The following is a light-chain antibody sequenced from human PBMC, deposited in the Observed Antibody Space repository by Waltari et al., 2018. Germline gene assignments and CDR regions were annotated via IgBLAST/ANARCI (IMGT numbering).Light chain of an antibody. V-gene: IGLV3-1*01. J-gene: IGLJ2*01. CDR1: KLGDKY. Sequence: SYDLTQPPSVSVSPGQTAPITCPGDKLGDKYTSWYQQRPGQSPILVIFQDTNRPSGIPERFSGSNSGNTATLAISGTQPMDEAKYYCQAWDSGTVVFGGGTMLTVL. CDR3: QAWDSGTVV. CDR2: QDT.